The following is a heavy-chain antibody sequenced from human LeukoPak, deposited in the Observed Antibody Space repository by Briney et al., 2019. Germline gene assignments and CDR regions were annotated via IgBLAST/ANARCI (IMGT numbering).Heavy chain of an antibody. CDR2: IDRNGDST. CDR3: AKDSSGWLQGGAFDI. V-gene: IGHV3-20*04. J-gene: IGHJ3*02. CDR1: GFTFSSYG. Sequence: PGGSLRLSCAASGFTFSSYGMHWVRQAPGKGLEWVSGIDRNGDSTGYADSVKGRFTISRDNAKNSLYLQMNSLRAEDTALYYCAKDSSGWLQGGAFDIWGQGTMVTVSS. D-gene: IGHD6-19*01.